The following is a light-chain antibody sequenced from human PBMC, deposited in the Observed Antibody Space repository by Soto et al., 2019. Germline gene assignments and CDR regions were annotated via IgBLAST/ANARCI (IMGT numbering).Light chain of an antibody. CDR2: GAS. Sequence: EIGLTQSPGTLSFSPGERATLSCRATQSVSSFLAWYQQRPGQAPSLLIYGASSRATGIPDRFSGSGSGTDFTLTIGRLEPEDFALYYCQQYRTSPWTFGQGTKVDIK. CDR3: QQYRTSPWT. CDR1: QSVSSF. J-gene: IGKJ1*01. V-gene: IGKV3-20*01.